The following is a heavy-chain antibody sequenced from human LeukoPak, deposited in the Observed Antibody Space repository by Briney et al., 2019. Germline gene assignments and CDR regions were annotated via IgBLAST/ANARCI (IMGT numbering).Heavy chain of an antibody. CDR2: IYYSGST. V-gene: IGHV4-39*07. J-gene: IGHJ5*02. CDR1: GGSISSSGYY. CDR3: ARDQGITMVRGEYWFDP. Sequence: SETLSLTCTVSGGSISSSGYYWGWIRQPPGKGLEWIGSIYYSGSTYYNPSLKSRVTISVDTSKNQFSLKLSSVTAADTAVYYCARDQGITMVRGEYWFDPWGQGTLVTISS. D-gene: IGHD3-10*01.